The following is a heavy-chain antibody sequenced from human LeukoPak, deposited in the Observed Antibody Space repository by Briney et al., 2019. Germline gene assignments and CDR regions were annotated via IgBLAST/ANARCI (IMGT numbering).Heavy chain of an antibody. CDR2: IYSDNT. Sequence: GGSLRLSCTVSGFTFSSNSMSWVRQAPGKGLEWVSFIYSDNTHYSDFVKGRFTISRDNSKNTLYLQMNSLRAEDTAVYYCARRAGAYSHPYDYWGQGTLVTVSS. J-gene: IGHJ4*02. D-gene: IGHD4/OR15-4a*01. V-gene: IGHV3-53*01. CDR3: ARRAGAYSHPYDY. CDR1: GFTFSSNS.